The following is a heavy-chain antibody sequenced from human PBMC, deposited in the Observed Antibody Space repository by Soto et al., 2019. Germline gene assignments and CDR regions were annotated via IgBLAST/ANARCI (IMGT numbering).Heavy chain of an antibody. D-gene: IGHD6-19*01. CDR3: AKPRLVAGLIKYVDFAS. CDR2: ISGTGVSS. Sequence: GGSLRLSCEVSGFTFSSYAMSWGRQAPGKGLEWVAVISGTGVSSQYADSVKGRFTISRDNSKNTLTLQMNSLRAEDTAVYYCAKPRLVAGLIKYVDFASWGQGTLVTFSS. V-gene: IGHV3-23*01. J-gene: IGHJ4*02. CDR1: GFTFSSYA.